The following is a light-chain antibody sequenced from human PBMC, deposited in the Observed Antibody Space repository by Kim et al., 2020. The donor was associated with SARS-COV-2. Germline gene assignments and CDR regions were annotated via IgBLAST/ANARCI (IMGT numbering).Light chain of an antibody. CDR3: QVWDNINDHPV. Sequence: APGETARLACGGNNIGTYSVHWYQQRPGQAPLLVMSYDITRPSGIHERFSGSNSGNTATLAISKVEAGDEADYYCQVWDNINDHPVFGGGTQLTVL. J-gene: IGLJ3*02. CDR2: YDI. CDR1: NIGTYS. V-gene: IGLV3-21*04.